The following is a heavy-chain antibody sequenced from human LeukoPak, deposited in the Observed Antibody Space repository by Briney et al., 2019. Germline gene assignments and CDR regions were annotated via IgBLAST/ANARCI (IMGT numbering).Heavy chain of an antibody. Sequence: SETLSLTCIVSGGSISGYYWVWIRQPPGKGLEWIGYIYYSGNTNYNPSLKSRVTISVDTSKNQFSLKLSSVTAADTAVYYCARGDIVMVTAPFDPWGQGTLVTVSS. CDR2: IYYSGNT. V-gene: IGHV4-59*12. J-gene: IGHJ5*02. CDR1: GGSISGYY. CDR3: ARGDIVMVTAPFDP. D-gene: IGHD2-21*02.